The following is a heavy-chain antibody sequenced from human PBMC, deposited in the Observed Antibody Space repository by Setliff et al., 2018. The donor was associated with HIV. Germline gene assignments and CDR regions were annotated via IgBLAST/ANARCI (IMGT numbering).Heavy chain of an antibody. J-gene: IGHJ6*02. Sequence: QSGGSLRLSCAASGFSFSGYWMHWVRQAPGKGLVWVSRINTDGSSTSYADSVEGRFTISRDNAKNTLYLQMNSLRAEDTAVYYCARGVRGVVNGMDVWGQGTTVTVSS. V-gene: IGHV3-74*01. CDR2: INTDGSST. D-gene: IGHD3-10*01. CDR3: ARGVRGVVNGMDV. CDR1: GFSFSGYW.